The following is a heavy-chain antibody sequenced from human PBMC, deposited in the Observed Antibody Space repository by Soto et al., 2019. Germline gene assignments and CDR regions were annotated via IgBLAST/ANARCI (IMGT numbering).Heavy chain of an antibody. CDR2: TWNDESHK. D-gene: IGHD1-1*01. V-gene: IGHV3-33*01. CDR3: ATELNDMQVFNI. Sequence: QVQLVESGGGVVQPGTSLRLSCVASGFTFSTYAMHWVRQALGKGLEWVAMTWNDESHKYYADSVKDRFTISRDNSKNTLFLQMNSLRDEDSAVYYCATELNDMQVFNIWGQGTVVTASS. J-gene: IGHJ3*02. CDR1: GFTFSTYA.